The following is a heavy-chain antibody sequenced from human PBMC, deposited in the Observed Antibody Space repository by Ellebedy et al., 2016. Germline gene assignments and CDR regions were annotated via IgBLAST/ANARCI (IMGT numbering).Heavy chain of an antibody. CDR3: ARDIRDGVASSEGHYDV. J-gene: IGHJ4*02. CDR1: GYTFINHD. Sequence: ASVKVSXXASGYTFINHDITWVRQAPGQGLEWMGGSSTTNSAQKFQGRVTMTTDTSTSTAYMELTTLRFDDTAVYFCARDIRDGVASSEGHYDVWGQGTLVTVSS. V-gene: IGHV1-18*01. D-gene: IGHD3-3*01. CDR2: SSTT.